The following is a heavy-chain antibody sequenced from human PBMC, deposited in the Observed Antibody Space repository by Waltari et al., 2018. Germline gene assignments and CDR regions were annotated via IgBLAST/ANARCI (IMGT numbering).Heavy chain of an antibody. J-gene: IGHJ4*02. CDR3: TTLRQWSFDY. CDR2: IKSKTDGGTI. D-gene: IGHD6-19*01. CDR1: GFTFNNAW. V-gene: IGHV3-15*07. Sequence: EVQLVESGGGLVKPGGSLRLSCAASGFTFNNAWMNWVRKAPGKGLEWVGRIKSKTDGGTIDCAAPVKGRFTLSRDDSKNTLVLQMNSLKSEDTAVYYCTTLRQWSFDYWGQGALVTVSS.